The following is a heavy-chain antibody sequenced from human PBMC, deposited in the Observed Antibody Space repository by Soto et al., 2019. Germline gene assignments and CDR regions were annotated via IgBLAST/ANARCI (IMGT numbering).Heavy chain of an antibody. D-gene: IGHD3-3*02. Sequence: SETLSLTCAVHGGSFSGYIWTWIRQPPGKGLQWIGQINHSGSTYYNPSLKSRVIISMDTSNDQFSLELSSVTAADTAVYYCASPKIAFYNWFDPWGQGTLVTVSS. CDR3: ASPKIAFYNWFDP. CDR2: INHSGST. CDR1: GGSFSGYI. J-gene: IGHJ5*02. V-gene: IGHV4-34*01.